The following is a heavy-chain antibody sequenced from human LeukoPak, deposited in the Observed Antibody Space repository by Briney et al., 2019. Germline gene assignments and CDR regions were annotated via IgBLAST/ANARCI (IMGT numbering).Heavy chain of an antibody. CDR3: ARESDMVTFGGVIVIPLY. D-gene: IGHD3-16*02. CDR1: GYTFSSYG. Sequence: GASVKVSCKASGYTFSSYGISWVRQAPGQGLEWMGWINAYNGNTNYTQKLQGRVTMTTDTSTSTAYMELRSLRSDDTAVYYCARESDMVTFGGVIVIPLYWGQGTLVTVSS. CDR2: INAYNGNT. J-gene: IGHJ4*02. V-gene: IGHV1-18*01.